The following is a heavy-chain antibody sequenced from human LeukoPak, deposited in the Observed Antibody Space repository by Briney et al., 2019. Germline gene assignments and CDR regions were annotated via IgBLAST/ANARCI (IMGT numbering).Heavy chain of an antibody. D-gene: IGHD3-10*01. V-gene: IGHV3-72*01. CDR2: TRNKANSYTT. J-gene: IGHJ4*02. CDR3: ARNGDGSGSYYN. Sequence: GGSLRLSCAASGFTFSDRYMDWVRQAPGKGLEWVGRTRNKANSYTTEYAASVKGRFTISRDDSKNSLYLQMNSLKTEDTAVYYCARNGDGSGSYYNWGQGTLVTVSS. CDR1: GFTFSDRY.